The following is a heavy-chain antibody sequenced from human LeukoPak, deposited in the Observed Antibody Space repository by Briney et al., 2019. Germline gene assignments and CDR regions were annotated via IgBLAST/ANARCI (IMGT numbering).Heavy chain of an antibody. CDR2: IIPILGIA. CDR3: ARDYLSRSSWCDRWFDP. CDR1: GGTFSSYA. D-gene: IGHD6-13*01. Sequence: SVKVSCKASGGTFSSYAISWVRQAPGQGLEWMGRIIPILGIANYAQKFQGRVTITADKSTSTAYMELSSLRSEDTAVYYCARDYLSRSSWCDRWFDPWGQGTLVTVSS. J-gene: IGHJ5*02. V-gene: IGHV1-69*04.